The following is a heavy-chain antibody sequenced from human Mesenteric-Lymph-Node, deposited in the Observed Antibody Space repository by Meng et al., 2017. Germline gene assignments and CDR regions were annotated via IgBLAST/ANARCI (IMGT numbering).Heavy chain of an antibody. CDR3: ARDSGYSSGWSNIWLDP. Sequence: GESLKISCAASGFTFSSYAMSWVRQAPGKGLEWVSSISSSGGSTNYADSVKGRFTISRDSSKNTLYLQMNSLRAEDTAVYYCARDSGYSSGWSNIWLDPWGQGTLVTVSS. V-gene: IGHV3-23*01. CDR2: ISSSGGST. J-gene: IGHJ5*02. CDR1: GFTFSSYA. D-gene: IGHD6-19*01.